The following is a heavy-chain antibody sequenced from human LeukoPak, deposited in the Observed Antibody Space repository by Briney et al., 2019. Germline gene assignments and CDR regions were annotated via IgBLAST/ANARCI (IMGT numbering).Heavy chain of an antibody. V-gene: IGHV4-59*01. CDR2: IYNIGST. D-gene: IGHD1-14*01. CDR3: ARETPEYD. CDR1: GGSISRYY. Sequence: SETLSLTCTVPGGSISRYYWSWIRQPPGKGLEWIGYIYNIGSTNYNPSLKSRVTISVDTSKNQISLKVSSVTAADTAVYYCARETPEYDWGQGTLVTVSS. J-gene: IGHJ4*02.